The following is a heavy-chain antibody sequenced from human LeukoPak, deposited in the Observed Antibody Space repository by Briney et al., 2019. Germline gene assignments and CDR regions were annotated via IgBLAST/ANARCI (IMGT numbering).Heavy chain of an antibody. CDR3: AREVFTKPAFDI. J-gene: IGHJ3*02. D-gene: IGHD2-2*01. V-gene: IGHV1-18*04. CDR2: ISAYNGNT. CDR1: GYTFTGYY. Sequence: ASVKVSCKASGYTFTGYYMHWVRQAPGQGLEWMGWISAYNGNTNYAQKLQGRVTMTTDTSTSTAYMELRSLRSDDTAVYYCAREVFTKPAFDIWGQGTMVTVSS.